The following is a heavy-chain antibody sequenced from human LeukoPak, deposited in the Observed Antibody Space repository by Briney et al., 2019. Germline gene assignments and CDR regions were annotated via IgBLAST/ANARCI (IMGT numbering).Heavy chain of an antibody. V-gene: IGHV3-48*04. Sequence: GGSLRLSCTASGFTFSSYSMNWVRQAPGKGLEWVSYISSTSSTIYYADSVKGRFTISRDNAKNSLYLQMNSLRVEDTAVYYCASTVAGEFDYWGQGTLVTVSS. CDR1: GFTFSSYS. CDR3: ASTVAGEFDY. J-gene: IGHJ4*02. D-gene: IGHD6-19*01. CDR2: ISSTSSTI.